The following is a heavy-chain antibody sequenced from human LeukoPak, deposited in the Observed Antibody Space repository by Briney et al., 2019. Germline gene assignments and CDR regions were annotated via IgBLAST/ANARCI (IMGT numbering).Heavy chain of an antibody. J-gene: IGHJ6*02. CDR1: GGTFSSYA. CDR3: ARDGQHDYGMGV. V-gene: IGHV1-69*04. Sequence: SVKVSCKASGGTFSSYAISWVRQAPGQGLEWMGRIIPILGIANYAQKFQGRVTITADKSTSTAYMELSSLRSEDTAVYYCARDGQHDYGMGVWGQGTTVTVSS. CDR2: IIPILGIA. D-gene: IGHD6-13*01.